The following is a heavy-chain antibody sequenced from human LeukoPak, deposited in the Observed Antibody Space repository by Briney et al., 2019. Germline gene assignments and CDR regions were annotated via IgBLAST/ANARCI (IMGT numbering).Heavy chain of an antibody. J-gene: IGHJ4*02. CDR2: MSYSGST. CDR3: GYSAMVPYLDY. Sequence: SETLSLTCTVSGGSIASYFWSWIRQSPGKGLEWIGYMSYSGSTNYNPSFKSRVTISGDTSRDLLYLKLTSVTTADTAVYYCGYSAMVPYLDYGGQGTLVTVSS. V-gene: IGHV4-59*03. D-gene: IGHD5-18*01. CDR1: GGSIASYF.